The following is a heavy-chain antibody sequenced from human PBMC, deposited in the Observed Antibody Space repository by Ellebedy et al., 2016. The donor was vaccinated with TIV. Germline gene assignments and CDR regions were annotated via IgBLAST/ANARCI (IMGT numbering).Heavy chain of an antibody. J-gene: IGHJ6*02. Sequence: GESLKISCKGSGYSFTSYWITWVRQMPGKGLEWMGRIGPSDSYSVQDHVTISADKSSSTAYLQWDSLKASDSAMYYCARATAFGVVIYMDVWGQGTTVTVSS. CDR3: ARATAFGVVIYMDV. CDR1: GYSFTSYW. D-gene: IGHD3-3*01. V-gene: IGHV5-10-1*01. CDR2: IGPSDSY.